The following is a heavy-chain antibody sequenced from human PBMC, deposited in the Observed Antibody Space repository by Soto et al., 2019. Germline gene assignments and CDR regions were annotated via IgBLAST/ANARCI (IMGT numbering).Heavy chain of an antibody. CDR2: IWYDGSNK. V-gene: IGHV3-33*01. CDR3: ARDAPGRYCSGGSCPLDY. D-gene: IGHD2-15*01. CDR1: GFTFSSYG. Sequence: QVQLVESGGGVVQPGRSLRLSCAASGFTFSSYGMHWVRQAPGKGLEWVAVIWYDGSNKYYADSVQGRFTISRDNSKNPLYLQMNSLRAEDTAVYYCARDAPGRYCSGGSCPLDYWGQGTLVTVSS. J-gene: IGHJ4*02.